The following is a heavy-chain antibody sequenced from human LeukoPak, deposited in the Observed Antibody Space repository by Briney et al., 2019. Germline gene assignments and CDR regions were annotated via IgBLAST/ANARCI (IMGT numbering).Heavy chain of an antibody. Sequence: PSETLSLTCTVSGGSISSSSYYWGWIRQPPGKGLEWIGSIYYSGSTYYNPSLKSRVTISVDTSKNQFSLKLSSVTAADTAVYYCASLSGSWSFDYWGQGTLVTVSS. CDR2: IYYSGST. V-gene: IGHV4-39*07. D-gene: IGHD6-13*01. CDR1: GGSISSSSYY. CDR3: ASLSGSWSFDY. J-gene: IGHJ4*02.